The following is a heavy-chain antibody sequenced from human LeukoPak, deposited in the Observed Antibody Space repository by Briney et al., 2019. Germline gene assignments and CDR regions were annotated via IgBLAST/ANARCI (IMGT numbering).Heavy chain of an antibody. CDR1: GGSISSGGYY. V-gene: IGHV4-31*03. J-gene: IGHJ4*02. CDR3: ARTRSRDGYNYYFDY. CDR2: IYYSGST. Sequence: PSETLSLTCTVSGGSISSGGYYWSWIRQHPGKGLEWIGYIYYSGSTYYNPSLKSRVTISVDTSKNQFSLKLSSVTAADTALYYCARTRSRDGYNYYFDYWGQGTLVTVSS. D-gene: IGHD5-24*01.